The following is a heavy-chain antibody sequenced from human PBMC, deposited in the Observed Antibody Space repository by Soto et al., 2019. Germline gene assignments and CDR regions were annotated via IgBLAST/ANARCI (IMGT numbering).Heavy chain of an antibody. J-gene: IGHJ4*02. CDR1: GYTFTSYG. D-gene: IGHD5-12*01. V-gene: IGHV1-18*01. CDR2: ISAYNGNT. CDR3: ARVQSGYDFAY. Sequence: ASVKVSCKASGYTFTSYGINWVRQAPGQGLEWKGWISAYNGNTHYAQKLQGRVTMTTDTSTSTAYKELRSLRSDDTAVYYCARVQSGYDFAYWGQGTLVTVSS.